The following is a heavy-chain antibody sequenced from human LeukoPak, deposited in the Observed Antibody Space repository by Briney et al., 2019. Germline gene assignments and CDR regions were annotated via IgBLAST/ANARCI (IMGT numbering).Heavy chain of an antibody. V-gene: IGHV1-2*02. CDR2: INPNSGGT. J-gene: IGHJ5*02. D-gene: IGHD3-10*01. CDR3: ARDSTYGSGSYDWFDP. CDR1: GYTFTGYY. Sequence: ASVKVSCKASGYTFTGYYMHWVRQAPGQGLEWMGWINPNSGGTNYAQKFQGRVTMTRDTSISTAYMELSRLRSDDTAVYYCARDSTYGSGSYDWFDPWGQGTLVTVSS.